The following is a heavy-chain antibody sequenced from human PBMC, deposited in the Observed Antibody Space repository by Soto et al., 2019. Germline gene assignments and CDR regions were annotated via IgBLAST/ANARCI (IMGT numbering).Heavy chain of an antibody. CDR2: IYYSGST. Sequence: SETLSLTCSVSGDSVSSGSYYWSWIRQPPGKGLEWIGYIYYSGSTNYNPSLKSRVTISVDTSKNQFSLKLSFVTAADTAVYYSARDHDSWGQGTRVTVSS. V-gene: IGHV4-61*01. CDR1: GDSVSSGSYY. CDR3: ARDHDS. J-gene: IGHJ4*02.